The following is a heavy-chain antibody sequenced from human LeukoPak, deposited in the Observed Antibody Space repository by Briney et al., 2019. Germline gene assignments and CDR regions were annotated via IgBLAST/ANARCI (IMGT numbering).Heavy chain of an antibody. J-gene: IGHJ4*02. CDR1: GFTFRNYG. V-gene: IGHV3-30*02. Sequence: GGSLRLSCAASGFTFRNYGMHWVRLAPGKVLEWVAFIRYDGSIKYYVDSVKGRFTVSRDNSKNTLYLQMNSLRAEDTAVYYCAKDVNVGGDYFDYWGQGTLVTVSS. CDR3: AKDVNVGGDYFDY. D-gene: IGHD3-10*01. CDR2: IRYDGSIK.